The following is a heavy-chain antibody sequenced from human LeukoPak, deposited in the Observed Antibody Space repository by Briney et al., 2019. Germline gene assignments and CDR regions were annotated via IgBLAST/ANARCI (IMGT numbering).Heavy chain of an antibody. CDR3: ARDAQRGFDYSNSLEY. CDR2: IWSDGTNQ. Sequence: GGSLRLSCPAAGFTFSHYGMHWVRQAPGKGLEWVAVIWSDGTNQYYGDSVKGRFTISRDDSGNTVYLQMNSLRPEDTGVYYCARDAQRGFDYSNSLEYWGQGTPVTVST. J-gene: IGHJ4*02. V-gene: IGHV3-33*01. CDR1: GFTFSHYG. D-gene: IGHD4-11*01.